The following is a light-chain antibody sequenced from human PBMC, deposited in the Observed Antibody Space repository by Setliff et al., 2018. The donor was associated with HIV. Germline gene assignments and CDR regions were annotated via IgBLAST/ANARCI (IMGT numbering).Light chain of an antibody. J-gene: IGLJ1*01. V-gene: IGLV2-14*03. CDR2: DVT. CDR1: SSDIGAYNY. Sequence: QSALTQPASVSGSPGQSITISCTGTSSDIGAYNYVSWYQQYPGKAPKLVIYDVTIRPSGVSNRFSGSKSGNTASLTISGLQADDEGDYYCCSYVSRQNSYVFGTGTKVTVL. CDR3: CSYVSRQNSYV.